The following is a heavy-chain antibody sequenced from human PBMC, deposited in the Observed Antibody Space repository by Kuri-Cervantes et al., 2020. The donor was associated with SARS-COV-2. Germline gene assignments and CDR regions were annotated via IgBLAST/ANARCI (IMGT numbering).Heavy chain of an antibody. V-gene: IGHV1-18*01. D-gene: IGHD2-15*01. Sequence: ASVKVSCKASGYTFTSYGISWVRQAPGQGLEWMGWISAYNGNTNYAQKLQGRVTMTTDTSTSTAYMELRSLRSDDTAVYYCSKDKLPMGDYWCGMDVWGQGTTVTVSS. CDR1: GYTFTSYG. J-gene: IGHJ6*02. CDR3: SKDKLPMGDYWCGMDV. CDR2: ISAYNGNT.